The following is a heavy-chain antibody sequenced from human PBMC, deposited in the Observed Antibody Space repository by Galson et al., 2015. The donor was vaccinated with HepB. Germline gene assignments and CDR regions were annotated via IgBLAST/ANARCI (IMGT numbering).Heavy chain of an antibody. CDR1: GYTFTSYY. CDR3: AREWVVTADNDAFDI. D-gene: IGHD2-21*02. CDR2: INPSGGST. J-gene: IGHJ3*02. V-gene: IGHV1-46*03. Sequence: SVKVSCKASGYTFTSYYMHWVRQAPGQGLEWMGIINPSGGSTSYAQKFQGRVTMTRDTSTSTVYMELSSLRSEDTAVYYCAREWVVTADNDAFDIWGQGTMVTVSS.